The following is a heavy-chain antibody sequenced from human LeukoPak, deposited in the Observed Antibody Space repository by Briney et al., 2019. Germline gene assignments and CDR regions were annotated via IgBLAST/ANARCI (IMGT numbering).Heavy chain of an antibody. J-gene: IGHJ5*02. CDR2: ISYDGSNK. CDR1: GFTFSSYA. V-gene: IGHV3-30-3*01. Sequence: GGSLRLSCAASGFTFSSYAMHWVRQAPGKGLEWVAVISYDGSNKYYADSVKGRFTVSRDNSKNTLYLQMNSLRADDTVVYYCASIVLEDNWFDPWGQGTLVTVSS. CDR3: ASIVLEDNWFDP. D-gene: IGHD2-8*02.